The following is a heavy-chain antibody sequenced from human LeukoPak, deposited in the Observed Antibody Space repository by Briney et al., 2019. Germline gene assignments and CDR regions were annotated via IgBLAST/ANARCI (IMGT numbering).Heavy chain of an antibody. CDR2: ISAYNGNT. Sequence: ASVKVSCKASGYTFTSYGISWVRQAPGQGLEWMGWISAYNGNTNYAQKLQGRVTMTTDTSTSTAYMGLRSLRSDDTAVYYCARDPFTVTTLPYFDYWGQGTLVTVSS. D-gene: IGHD4-11*01. J-gene: IGHJ4*02. CDR1: GYTFTSYG. CDR3: ARDPFTVTTLPYFDY. V-gene: IGHV1-18*01.